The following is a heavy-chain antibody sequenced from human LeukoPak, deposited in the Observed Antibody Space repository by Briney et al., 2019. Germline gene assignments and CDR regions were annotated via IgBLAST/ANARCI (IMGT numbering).Heavy chain of an antibody. CDR3: ARPASVEVYFDY. V-gene: IGHV4-39*01. CDR2: VYYSGST. Sequence: PSETLSLTCTVSGGSISSNSYYWAWIRQPPGKGLEWIGSVYYSGSTYYNPSLKSRVTISIDTSKNQFSLKLSSVTAADTAVYYCARPASVEVYFDYWGQGTLVTVSS. J-gene: IGHJ4*02. D-gene: IGHD3-3*01. CDR1: GGSISSNSYY.